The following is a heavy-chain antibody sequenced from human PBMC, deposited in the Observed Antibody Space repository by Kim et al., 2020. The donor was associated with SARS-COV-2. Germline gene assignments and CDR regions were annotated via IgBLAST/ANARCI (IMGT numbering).Heavy chain of an antibody. J-gene: IGHJ4*02. Sequence: YADSVKSRFTISRDNSKKTLYLQMSSLSAEDTAVYYCVKSSYTSSSTPGDYWGQGTLVTVSS. V-gene: IGHV3-64D*06. CDR3: VKSSYTSSSTPGDY. D-gene: IGHD6-6*01.